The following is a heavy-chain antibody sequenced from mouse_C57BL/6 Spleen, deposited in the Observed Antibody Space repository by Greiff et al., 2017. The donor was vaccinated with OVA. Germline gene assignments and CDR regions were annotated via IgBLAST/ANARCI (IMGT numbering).Heavy chain of an antibody. J-gene: IGHJ3*01. CDR2: IYPSDSET. Sequence: QVQLQQPGAELVRPGSSVKLSCKASGYTFTSYWMDWVKQRPGQGLEWIGNIYPSDSETHYNQKFKDKATLTVDKSSSTAYMQLSSLTSEDSAVYYCARRNWDGCAYWGQGTLVTVSA. CDR3: ARRNWDGCAY. CDR1: GYTFTSYW. D-gene: IGHD4-1*01. V-gene: IGHV1-61*01.